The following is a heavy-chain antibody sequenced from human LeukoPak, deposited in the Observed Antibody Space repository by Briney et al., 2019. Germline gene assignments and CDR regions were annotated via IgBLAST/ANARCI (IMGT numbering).Heavy chain of an antibody. D-gene: IGHD3-22*01. Sequence: PGGSLRLSCAASGFTFSSYWMSWVRQAPGKGLEWVANIKQDGSEKYYVDSVKGRFTISRDNAKNSLYLQMNGLRAEDTAVYYCARDGWYYDSSGFYWGQGTLVTVSS. J-gene: IGHJ4*02. V-gene: IGHV3-7*01. CDR2: IKQDGSEK. CDR1: GFTFSSYW. CDR3: ARDGWYYDSSGFY.